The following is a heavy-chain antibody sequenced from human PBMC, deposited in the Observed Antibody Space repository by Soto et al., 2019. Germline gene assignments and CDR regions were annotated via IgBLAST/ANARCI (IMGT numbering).Heavy chain of an antibody. D-gene: IGHD6-13*01. V-gene: IGHV5-51*01. CDR1: GYSFTSYW. CDR3: ARHGWIAAAGKGRGNWFDP. Sequence: EVQLVQSGAEVKKPGESLKISCKGSGYSFTSYWIGWVRQMPGKGLEWMGIIYPGDSDTRYSPSFQGQVTISADKSISTDYLQWSSLKASDTAMYYCARHGWIAAAGKGRGNWFDPWGQGTLVTVSS. CDR2: IYPGDSDT. J-gene: IGHJ5*02.